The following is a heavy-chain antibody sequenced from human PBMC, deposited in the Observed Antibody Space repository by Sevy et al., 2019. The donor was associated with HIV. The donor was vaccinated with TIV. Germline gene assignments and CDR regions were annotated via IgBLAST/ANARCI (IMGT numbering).Heavy chain of an antibody. D-gene: IGHD5-18*01. CDR1: GFSFSSYD. CDR2: IRYDGSNK. Sequence: GGSLRLSCAASGFSFSSYDMHWVRQAPGMGLEWVAVIRYDGSNKHYGDSVKGRFTISRDNSKNSLYLQMSSLRAEDTAVYYCAREKVDTSMIFVGYYGMDVWGQGTTVTVSS. J-gene: IGHJ6*02. CDR3: AREKVDTSMIFVGYYGMDV. V-gene: IGHV3-33*01.